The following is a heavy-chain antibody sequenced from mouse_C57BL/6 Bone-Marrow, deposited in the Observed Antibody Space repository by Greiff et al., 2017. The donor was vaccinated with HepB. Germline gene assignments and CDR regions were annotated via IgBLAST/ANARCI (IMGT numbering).Heavy chain of an antibody. CDR2: INPSSGYT. Sequence: VQLQQSGAELARPGASVKMSCKASGYTFTSYTMHWVKQRTGQGLEWIGYINPSSGYTKYNQKFKDKATLTADKSSSTAYMQLSSLTSEDSAVYYCVLYYFDYWGQGTTLTVSS. CDR1: GYTFTSYT. V-gene: IGHV1-4*01. CDR3: VLYYFDY. J-gene: IGHJ2*01.